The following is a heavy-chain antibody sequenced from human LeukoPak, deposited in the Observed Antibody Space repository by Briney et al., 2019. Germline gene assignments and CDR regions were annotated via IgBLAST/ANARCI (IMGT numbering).Heavy chain of an antibody. D-gene: IGHD6-19*01. V-gene: IGHV6-1*01. J-gene: IGHJ4*02. CDR1: VDSVSSNSAA. CDR2: TYYRSKWYN. CDR3: ARSLLGAVAGTIAYFDY. Sequence: SQTLSLTCAISVDSVSSNSAAWNWIRQSPSRGLEWLGRTYYRSKWYNDYAVSVKSRITINPDTSKNQFSLQLNSVTPEGTAVYYCARSLLGAVAGTIAYFDYWGQGTLVTVSS.